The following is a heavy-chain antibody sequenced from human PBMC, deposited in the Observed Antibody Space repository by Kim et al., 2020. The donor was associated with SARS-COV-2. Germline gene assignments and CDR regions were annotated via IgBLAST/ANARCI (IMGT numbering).Heavy chain of an antibody. Sequence: SETLSLTCTVSGVSISSYYWSWIRQPAGKGLNWIGRFYTSGSTNYNPSLKSRVTMSVDTSKNQFSLKLSSVTAADTAVYYCARVGPDYYGSGSYGSYEYYYYYMDVWGKGTPVTVSS. CDR1: GVSISSYY. CDR3: ARVGPDYYGSGSYGSYEYYYYYMDV. J-gene: IGHJ6*03. V-gene: IGHV4-4*07. CDR2: FYTSGST. D-gene: IGHD3-10*01.